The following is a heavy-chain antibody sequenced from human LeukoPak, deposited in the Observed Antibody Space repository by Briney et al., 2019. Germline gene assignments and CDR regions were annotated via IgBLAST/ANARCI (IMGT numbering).Heavy chain of an antibody. J-gene: IGHJ6*03. D-gene: IGHD6-13*01. CDR2: INHSGST. CDR3: ASPSAAGYYYYYMDV. CDR1: GGSFSGYY. Sequence: SETLSLTCAVYGGSFSGYYWSWIRQPPGKGLEWIGEINHSGSTNYNPSLKSRVTISVDTSKNQFSLKLSSVTAADTAVYYCASPSAAGYYYYYMDVWGKGTTVTISS. V-gene: IGHV4-34*01.